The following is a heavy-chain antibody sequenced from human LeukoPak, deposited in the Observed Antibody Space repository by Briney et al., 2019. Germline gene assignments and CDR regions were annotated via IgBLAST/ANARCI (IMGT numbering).Heavy chain of an antibody. D-gene: IGHD2/OR15-2a*01. CDR3: ARPFLAGGYYMDV. V-gene: IGHV3-23*01. J-gene: IGHJ6*03. CDR2: IGGRGGSA. Sequence: GGSLRLSCAASGFTFSDYGMNWVRQTPGKGLEWVSAIGGRGGSAYYADSVKGRFTISRDNSKNTLFLQMNSLRADDTAVYYCARPFLAGGYYMDVWGKGTTVSVSS. CDR1: GFTFSDYG.